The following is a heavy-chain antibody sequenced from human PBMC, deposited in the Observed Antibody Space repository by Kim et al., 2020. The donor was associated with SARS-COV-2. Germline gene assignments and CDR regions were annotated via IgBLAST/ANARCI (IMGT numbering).Heavy chain of an antibody. Sequence: VEGRFTIPRDKSKNALYLQMNSLRAEDTAVYYCARGRRAYGSGSYSPSDYWGQGTLVTVSS. D-gene: IGHD3-10*01. J-gene: IGHJ4*02. CDR3: ARGRRAYGSGSYSPSDY. V-gene: IGHV3-30*01.